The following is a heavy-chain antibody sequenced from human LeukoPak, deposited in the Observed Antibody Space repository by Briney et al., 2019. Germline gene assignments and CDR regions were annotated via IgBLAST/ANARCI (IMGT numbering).Heavy chain of an antibody. D-gene: IGHD5-18*01. CDR2: IYSGGST. J-gene: IGHJ3*02. CDR1: GFTVSSNY. Sequence: GGSLRLSCAASGFTVSSNYMSWVRQAPGKGLEWVSVIYSGGSTYYADSVKGRFTISRDNSKNTLYLQMNSLRAEDTAVYYCARDPAWIQPGQDAFDIWGQGTMVTVSS. CDR3: ARDPAWIQPGQDAFDI. V-gene: IGHV3-53*01.